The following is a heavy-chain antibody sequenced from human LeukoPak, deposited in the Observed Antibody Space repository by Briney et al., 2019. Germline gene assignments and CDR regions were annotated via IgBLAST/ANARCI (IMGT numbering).Heavy chain of an antibody. CDR1: GGSFSGYY. CDR2: INHSGST. V-gene: IGHV4-34*01. D-gene: IGHD3-3*01. Sequence: SETLSLTCAVYGGSFSGYYWSWIRQPPGKGLEWIGEINHSGSTNYNPSLKSRVTISVDTSKSQFSLKLSSVTAADTAVYYCARGRTIFGVVIRVNFDYWGQGTLVTVSS. J-gene: IGHJ4*02. CDR3: ARGRTIFGVVIRVNFDY.